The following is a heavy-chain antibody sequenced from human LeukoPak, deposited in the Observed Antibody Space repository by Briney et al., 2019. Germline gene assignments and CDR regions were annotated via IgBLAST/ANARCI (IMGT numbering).Heavy chain of an antibody. J-gene: IGHJ2*01. Sequence: SETLSLTCTVSGGSISSSHCYSGWIRQPPGKGLEWIGSTHYSGITYCNPSLKSRVTISVDTSKNQLSLTLTSVTAADTAVYYCARTAQGLSSDLWGRGTLVTVSS. D-gene: IGHD2-21*02. V-gene: IGHV4-39*01. CDR2: THYSGIT. CDR1: GGSISSSHCY. CDR3: ARTAQGLSSDL.